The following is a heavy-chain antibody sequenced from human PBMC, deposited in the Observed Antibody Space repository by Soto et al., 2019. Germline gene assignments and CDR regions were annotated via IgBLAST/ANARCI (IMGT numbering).Heavy chain of an antibody. CDR1: GGSISSYY. V-gene: IGHV4-59*01. CDR3: ASGVTTYYDFWSGPYYFDY. J-gene: IGHJ4*02. Sequence: SETLSLTCTVSGGSISSYYWSWIRQPPGRGLEWIGYIYYSGSTNYNPSLKSRVTISVDTPKNHFSLKLSSVTAADTAVYYCASGVTTYYDFWSGPYYFDYWGQGTLVTVSS. CDR2: IYYSGST. D-gene: IGHD3-3*01.